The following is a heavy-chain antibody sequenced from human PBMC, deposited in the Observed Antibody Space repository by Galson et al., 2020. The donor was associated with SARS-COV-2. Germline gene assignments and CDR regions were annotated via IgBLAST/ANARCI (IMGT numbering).Heavy chain of an antibody. CDR3: ARDEGIRGYNYGRLDDGMDV. Sequence: NSGGSLRLSCAASGFPFSTYSMNWVRLAPGKGLEWVSSISTSSSYTYYVDSVKGRFSISRDNPRNSLYLQMNSLRAEDTAVYYCARDEGIRGYNYGRLDDGMDVWGQGTTVTVSS. CDR2: ISTSSSYT. V-gene: IGHV3-21*01. J-gene: IGHJ6*02. CDR1: GFPFSTYS. D-gene: IGHD5-18*01.